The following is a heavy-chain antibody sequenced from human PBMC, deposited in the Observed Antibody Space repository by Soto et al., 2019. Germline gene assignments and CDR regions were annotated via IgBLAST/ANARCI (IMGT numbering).Heavy chain of an antibody. J-gene: IGHJ6*02. CDR1: GGSISSSNW. CDR2: IYHSGST. D-gene: IGHD4-17*01. CDR3: ARGHGYGDYLRYYYGMDV. V-gene: IGHV4-4*02. Sequence: SETLSLTCAVSGGSISSSNWRSWVRQPPGKGLEWIGEIYHSGSTNYNPSLKSRVTISVDTSKNQFSLKLSSVTAADTAVYYCARGHGYGDYLRYYYGMDVWGQGTTVTVSS.